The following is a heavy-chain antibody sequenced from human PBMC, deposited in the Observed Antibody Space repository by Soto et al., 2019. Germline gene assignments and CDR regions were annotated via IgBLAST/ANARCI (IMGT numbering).Heavy chain of an antibody. J-gene: IGHJ6*04. CDR3: ASSSAYHYYYGMDV. CDR1: GYTFTGYY. V-gene: IGHV1-2*04. Sequence: ASVKVSCKASGYTFTGYYMHWVRQAPGQGLEWMGWINPNSGGTNYAQKFQGWVTMTRDTSISTAYMELSRLRSDDTAVYYCASSSAYHYYYGMDVWGKGTTVTVSS. CDR2: INPNSGGT.